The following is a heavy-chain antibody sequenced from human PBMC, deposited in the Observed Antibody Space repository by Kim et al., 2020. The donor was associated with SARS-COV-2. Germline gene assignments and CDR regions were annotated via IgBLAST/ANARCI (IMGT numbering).Heavy chain of an antibody. CDR2: IKQDGSEK. CDR1: GFTFSSYW. Sequence: GGSLRLSCAASGFTFSSYWMSWVRQAPGKGLEWVANIKQDGSEKYYMDSVKGRFTISRDNAKNSLYLQMNSLRAEDTAVCYCARDSIAVAGTDYYYGMDVWGQGTTVTVSS. CDR3: ARDSIAVAGTDYYYGMDV. J-gene: IGHJ6*02. V-gene: IGHV3-7*03. D-gene: IGHD6-19*01.